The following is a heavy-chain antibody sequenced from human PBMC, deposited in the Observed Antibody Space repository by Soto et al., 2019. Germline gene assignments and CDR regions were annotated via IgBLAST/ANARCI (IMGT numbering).Heavy chain of an antibody. D-gene: IGHD4-17*01. CDR1: GFTVSGNY. V-gene: IGHV3-66*01. J-gene: IGHJ6*03. Sequence: EVQLVESGGGLVQPGGSLRLSCAASGFTVSGNYMRWVRQAPGKGLEWVSVIYSGGSTYYADSVKGRFTISRDNSKNTLYLQMNSLRAEDTAVYYCARFNTVTTMYYYYYMDVWGKGTTVTVSS. CDR2: IYSGGST. CDR3: ARFNTVTTMYYYYYMDV.